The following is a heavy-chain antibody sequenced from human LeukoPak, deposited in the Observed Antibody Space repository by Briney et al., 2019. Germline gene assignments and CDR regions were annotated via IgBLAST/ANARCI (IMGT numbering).Heavy chain of an antibody. CDR2: ISYDGSNK. J-gene: IGHJ4*02. CDR3: AKVARVVAAAGGSHY. Sequence: GRSLRLSCAASGFTFSSYGMHWVRQAPGKGLEWVAVISYDGSNKYYADSVKGRFTISRDNSKNTLYLQMNSLRAEDTAVYYCAKVARVVAAAGGSHYWGQGTLVTVSS. V-gene: IGHV3-30*18. CDR1: GFTFSSYG. D-gene: IGHD6-13*01.